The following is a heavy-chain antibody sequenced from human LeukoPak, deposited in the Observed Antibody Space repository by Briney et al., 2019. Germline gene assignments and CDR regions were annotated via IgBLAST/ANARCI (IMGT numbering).Heavy chain of an antibody. CDR1: GGSISSYY. Sequence: PSETLSLTCTVSGGSISSYYRSWIRQPAGKGLEWIGRIYTSGSTNYNPSLKSRVTMSVDTSKNQFSLKLSSVTAADTAVYYCARHRVARQLSAFDIWGQGTMVTVSS. CDR2: IYTSGST. D-gene: IGHD6-13*01. CDR3: ARHRVARQLSAFDI. V-gene: IGHV4-4*07. J-gene: IGHJ3*02.